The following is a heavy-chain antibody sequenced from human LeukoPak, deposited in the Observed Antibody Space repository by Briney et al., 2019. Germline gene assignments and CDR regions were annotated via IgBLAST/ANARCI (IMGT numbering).Heavy chain of an antibody. V-gene: IGHV3-23*01. CDR2: ISGSGEST. J-gene: IGHJ4*02. CDR1: GFTFSNYA. D-gene: IGHD1-26*01. Sequence: GGSLRLSCAASGFTFSNYAMSWVRQAPGKGLEWVSAISGSGESTYYPDSVRGRFTISRDNSKNTLYLQMDSLRVEDTAVYYCAKDRSTGSPPPGYRGQGTLVTVSS. CDR3: AKDRSTGSPPPGY.